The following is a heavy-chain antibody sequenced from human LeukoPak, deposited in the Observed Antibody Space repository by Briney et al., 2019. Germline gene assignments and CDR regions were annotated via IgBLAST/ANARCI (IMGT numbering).Heavy chain of an antibody. Sequence: PSETLSLTCGVSGGSFSGYYWSWIRQPPGKGLEWIGEISHSGSTNYNPSLKSRATISLDTSKNQFSLKLTFVTAADTAVYYCTRTSPGVPLDFWGQGTLVTVSS. CDR2: ISHSGST. V-gene: IGHV4-34*01. D-gene: IGHD7-27*01. CDR1: GGSFSGYY. J-gene: IGHJ4*02. CDR3: TRTSPGVPLDF.